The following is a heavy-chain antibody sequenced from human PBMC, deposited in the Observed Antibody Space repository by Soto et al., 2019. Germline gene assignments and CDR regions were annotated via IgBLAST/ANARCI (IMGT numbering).Heavy chain of an antibody. CDR1: GDGFESRC. J-gene: IGHJ4*02. CDR2: ISPQTGGT. CDR3: GRGRSGELVIFF. V-gene: IGHV1-2*05. D-gene: IGHD1-26*01. Sequence: GLSVNPCSNALGDGFESRCMRWLRHTPGQGPEWMGEISPQTGGTKYAQKYQGRVTMTRDTSITTVYMELSNLSPDDTVVYYCGRGRSGELVIFFWGQPTFVSVSS.